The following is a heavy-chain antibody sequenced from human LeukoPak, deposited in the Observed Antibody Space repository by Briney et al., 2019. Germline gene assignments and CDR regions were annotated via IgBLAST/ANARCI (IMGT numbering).Heavy chain of an antibody. CDR1: GFTVSDYY. CDR3: ARAYGDYDDY. J-gene: IGHJ4*02. Sequence: GGSLRLSCAASGFTVSDYYMSWIRQTPGKGLEWVSYISSSGSTIYYADSVKGRFTISRDNAKNSLYLQMNGLRAENTAVYYCARAYGDYDDYWGQGTLVTVSS. D-gene: IGHD4-17*01. V-gene: IGHV3-11*01. CDR2: ISSSGSTI.